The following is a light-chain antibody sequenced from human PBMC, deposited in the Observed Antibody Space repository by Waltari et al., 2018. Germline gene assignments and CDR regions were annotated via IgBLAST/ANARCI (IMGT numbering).Light chain of an antibody. CDR2: AAS. Sequence: DTQLTQSPSLLSASVGDRVTITCRASRGISSYLAWYQQKPGKAPKLLIYAASTLQSGVPSRFSGSGSGTEFTLTISSLQPEDFAIYYCQQLSSYPLTFGGGTKVEI. J-gene: IGKJ4*01. V-gene: IGKV1-9*01. CDR1: RGISSY. CDR3: QQLSSYPLT.